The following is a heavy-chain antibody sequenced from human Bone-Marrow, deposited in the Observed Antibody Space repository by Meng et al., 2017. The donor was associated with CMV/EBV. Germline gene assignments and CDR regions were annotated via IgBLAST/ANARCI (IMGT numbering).Heavy chain of an antibody. Sequence: SETLSLTCTVSGGSIRSRNNYWAWIRQAPGKGLEWIGSLYYGGNTFYNPSLKSRVTISVDTSKNQFSLMVRSVTAADTAVYYCASQLTDCSYGMDVWGQGTTVTVSS. V-gene: IGHV4-39*01. CDR3: ASQLTDCSYGMDV. D-gene: IGHD3-9*01. CDR1: GGSIRSRNNY. J-gene: IGHJ6*02. CDR2: LYYGGNT.